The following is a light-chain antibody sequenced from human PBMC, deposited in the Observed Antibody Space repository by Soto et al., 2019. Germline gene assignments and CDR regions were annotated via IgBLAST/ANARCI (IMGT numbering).Light chain of an antibody. CDR3: QQRSNWPST. CDR2: DAS. J-gene: IGKJ4*01. Sequence: EIVLTQSPATLSLSPGNRATLSCRASQSVSGYFAWYQQKPGPAPRLLIYDASNRATGIPARFSGSGSGTDFTLTITSLEPEDFAVYYGQQRSNWPSTFGGGTKVEI. CDR1: QSVSGY. V-gene: IGKV3-11*01.